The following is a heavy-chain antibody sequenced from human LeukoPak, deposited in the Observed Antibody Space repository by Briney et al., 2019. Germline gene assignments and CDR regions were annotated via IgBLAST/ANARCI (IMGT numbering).Heavy chain of an antibody. CDR2: IFYSGST. Sequence: PSETLSLTCTVSGGSISSYYCNWIRQPPGKGLEWLGNIFYSGSTNYNPSLKSRVTISVDTSKNQFSLNLSSVTAADTAVYYCAREIPGGRLDYWGQGTLVTVSS. D-gene: IGHD1-14*01. CDR1: GGSISSYY. CDR3: AREIPGGRLDY. V-gene: IGHV4-59*01. J-gene: IGHJ4*02.